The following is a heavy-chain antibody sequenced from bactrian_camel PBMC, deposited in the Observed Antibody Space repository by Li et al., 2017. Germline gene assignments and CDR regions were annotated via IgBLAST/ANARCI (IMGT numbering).Heavy chain of an antibody. CDR1: GFTFSNYA. CDR2: INSDGDRT. CDR3: AYRDDWAYKY. V-gene: IGHV3S31*01. Sequence: VQLVESGGGLVQPGGSLRLSCAASGFTFSNYAMTWIRQAPGKGLEWVSAINSDGDRTYYADDVKGRFSISRDNAKNTLYLLFDSLKTEDTAKYYCAYRDDWAYKYWGQGTQVTVS. D-gene: IGHD2*01. J-gene: IGHJ4*01.